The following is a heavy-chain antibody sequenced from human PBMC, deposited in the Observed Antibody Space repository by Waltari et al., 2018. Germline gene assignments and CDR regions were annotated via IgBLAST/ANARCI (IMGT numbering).Heavy chain of an antibody. CDR2: IYSGGST. CDR3: ATEVDSGGPYEAFDI. CDR1: GFTVSSNY. D-gene: IGHD3-22*01. J-gene: IGHJ3*02. Sequence: EVQLVETGGGLIQPGGSLRLSCAASGFTVSSNYMSWVRQAPGKGLEWVSVIYSGGSTYYADSVKGRFTISRDKSKNTLYLQMNSLRAEDTAVYYWATEVDSGGPYEAFDIWGQGTMVTVSS. V-gene: IGHV3-53*02.